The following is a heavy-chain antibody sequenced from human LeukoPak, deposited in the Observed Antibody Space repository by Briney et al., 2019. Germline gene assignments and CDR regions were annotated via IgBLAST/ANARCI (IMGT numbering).Heavy chain of an antibody. J-gene: IGHJ4*02. CDR2: ISDSGDIT. CDR3: AKDALRSHGWYFFDH. Sequence: PGGSLRLSCAASGFAFSKLAMGWVRQAPGKGLEWVSVISDSGDITYYADSVKGRFTISRDNSKHTLYLHMNSLRAEDTALYYCAKDALRSHGWYFFDHWGQGTLVTVSS. CDR1: GFAFSKLA. V-gene: IGHV3-23*01. D-gene: IGHD6-19*01.